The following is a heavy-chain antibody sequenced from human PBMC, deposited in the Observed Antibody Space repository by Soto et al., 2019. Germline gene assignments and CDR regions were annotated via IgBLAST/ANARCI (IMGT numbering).Heavy chain of an antibody. J-gene: IGHJ4*02. V-gene: IGHV3-15*01. CDR1: GFLFPNAW. D-gene: IGHD2-15*01. Sequence: EVQLVESGGGLVKPGGSLRLSCAGSGFLFPNAWMSWFRQAPGKGLEWVGHIKNKGDGGTADHAAAVKGRFVISRDDSERMVFPQMNSLKVEDTAVYYCATMGLYCSGGSCYSDNWGQGALVTVSS. CDR3: ATMGLYCSGGSCYSDN. CDR2: IKNKGDGGTA.